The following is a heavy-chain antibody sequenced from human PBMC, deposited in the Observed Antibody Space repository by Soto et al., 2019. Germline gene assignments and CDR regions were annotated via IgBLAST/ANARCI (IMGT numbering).Heavy chain of an antibody. CDR3: AKVDFVTGTTSILYYYGMDV. J-gene: IGHJ6*02. CDR2: IWYDGSNK. CDR1: GFTFSSYG. V-gene: IGHV3-33*06. Sequence: PVGSLRLSCAASGFTFSSYGMHWVRQAPGKGLEWVAVIWYDGSNKYYADSVKGRFTISRDNSKNTLYLQMNSLRAEDTAVYYCAKVDFVTGTTSILYYYGMDVWGQGTTVNVSS. D-gene: IGHD1-7*01.